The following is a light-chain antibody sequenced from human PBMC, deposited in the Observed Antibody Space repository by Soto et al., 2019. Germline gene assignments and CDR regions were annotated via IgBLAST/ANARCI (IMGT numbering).Light chain of an antibody. CDR3: QQYDNLPLT. CDR1: QDISNY. Sequence: DIQMTQSPSSLSASVGDRVTITCQASQDISNYLNWYQQKPGKAPKLLIYDASNLETGVPSRFSGSGSGTDFTFTISSLQPEDIATYYFQQYDNLPLTFCGGTKVEIK. J-gene: IGKJ4*01. V-gene: IGKV1-33*01. CDR2: DAS.